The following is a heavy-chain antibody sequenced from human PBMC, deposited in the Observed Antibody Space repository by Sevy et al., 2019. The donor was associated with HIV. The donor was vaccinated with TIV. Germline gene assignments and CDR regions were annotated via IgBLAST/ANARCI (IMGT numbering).Heavy chain of an antibody. J-gene: IGHJ4*02. CDR1: GYTFTSYG. CDR2: ISAYNGNT. CDR3: ARDLFYGVIAGATRPWFDY. V-gene: IGHV1-18*04. D-gene: IGHD6-13*01. Sequence: ASVKVSCKASGYTFTSYGISWVRQAPGQGLEWMGWISAYNGNTNYAQKLQGRVTMTTDTSTSTAYMELRCLRSDDTAVYYCARDLFYGVIAGATRPWFDYWGQGTLVTVSS.